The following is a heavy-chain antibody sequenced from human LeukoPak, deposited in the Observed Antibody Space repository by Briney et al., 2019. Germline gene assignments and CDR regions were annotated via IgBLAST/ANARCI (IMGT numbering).Heavy chain of an antibody. CDR2: FDPNIGAT. D-gene: IGHD2-15*01. CDR3: ARSTSIVARVKSPFDS. Sequence: ASVKVSCKASGYTFSGHYMHWVRQAPGQGLEWMGWFDPNIGATSSAQKFQGRVTMTRDTSISTAYMELSSLTSDDTAVYYCARSTSIVARVKSPFDSWGQGTLLTVSS. V-gene: IGHV1-2*02. CDR1: GYTFSGHY. J-gene: IGHJ4*02.